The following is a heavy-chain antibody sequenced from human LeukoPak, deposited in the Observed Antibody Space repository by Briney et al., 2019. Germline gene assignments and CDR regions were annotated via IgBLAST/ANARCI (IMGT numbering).Heavy chain of an antibody. V-gene: IGHV1-18*01. CDR1: GYTFTSYG. J-gene: IGHJ4*02. Sequence: ASVKVSCKASGYTFTSYGISWVRQAPGQGLEWMGWISAYNGNTNYAQKLQGRVTMTTDTSTSTAYMELRSLRSDDTAVYYCARDILGDYVWGSYRHAIDCWGQGTLVTVSS. CDR2: ISAYNGNT. CDR3: ARDILGDYVWGSYRHAIDC. D-gene: IGHD3-16*02.